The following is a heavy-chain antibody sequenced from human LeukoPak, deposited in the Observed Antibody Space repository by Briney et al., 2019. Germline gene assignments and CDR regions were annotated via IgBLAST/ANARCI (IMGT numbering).Heavy chain of an antibody. CDR1: GFTFSSYA. D-gene: IGHD2-15*01. J-gene: IGHJ6*02. Sequence: GGSLRLSCAASGFTFSSYAMSWVRQAPGKGLEWVAVISYDGSNKYYADSVKGRFTISRDNSKNTLYLQMNSLRAGDTAVYYCAKVVVVAAYYYYYGMDVWGQGTTVTVSS. CDR3: AKVVVVAAYYYYYGMDV. V-gene: IGHV3-30*18. CDR2: ISYDGSNK.